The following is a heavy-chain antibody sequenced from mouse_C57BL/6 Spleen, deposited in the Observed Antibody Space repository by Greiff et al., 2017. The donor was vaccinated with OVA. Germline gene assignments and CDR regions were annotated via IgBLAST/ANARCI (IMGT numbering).Heavy chain of an antibody. CDR3: AKYGNYPYYFDY. V-gene: IGHV3-6*01. CDR2: ISYDGSN. D-gene: IGHD2-1*01. Sequence: ESGPGLVKPSQSLSLTCSVTGYSITSGYYWNWIRQFPGNKLEWMGYISYDGSNNYNPSLKNRISITRDTSKNQFFLKLNSVTTEDTATYYCAKYGNYPYYFDYWGQGTTLTVSS. J-gene: IGHJ2*01. CDR1: GYSITSGYY.